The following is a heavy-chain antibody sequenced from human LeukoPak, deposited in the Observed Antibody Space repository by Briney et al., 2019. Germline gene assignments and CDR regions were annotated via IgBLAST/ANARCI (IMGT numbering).Heavy chain of an antibody. CDR3: ARDRLWEVGATPYFAY. CDR2: IWYDASNK. D-gene: IGHD1-26*01. J-gene: IGHJ4*02. CDR1: GFTFSSFG. V-gene: IGHV3-33*01. Sequence: GGSLTLSCAASGFTFSSFGMHWVRQAPGKGLERVAVIWYDASNKYYADSVKGRFSISRDNAKNSLYLQMNSLRAEDTAVYYCARDRLWEVGATPYFAYWGQGTLVTVSS.